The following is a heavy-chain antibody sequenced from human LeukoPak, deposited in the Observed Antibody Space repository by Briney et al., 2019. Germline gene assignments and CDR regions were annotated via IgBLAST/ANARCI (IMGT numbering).Heavy chain of an antibody. CDR2: FDPEDGET. V-gene: IGHV1-24*01. CDR3: ATVVTMIVVVITIFEDLDY. J-gene: IGHJ4*02. CDR1: GYTFTGYY. Sequence: ASVKVSCTASGYTFTGYYMHWVRQAPGKGLEWMGGFDPEDGETIYAQKFQGRVTMTEDTSTDTAYMELSSLRSEDTAVYYCATVVTMIVVVITIFEDLDYWGQGTLVTVSS. D-gene: IGHD3-22*01.